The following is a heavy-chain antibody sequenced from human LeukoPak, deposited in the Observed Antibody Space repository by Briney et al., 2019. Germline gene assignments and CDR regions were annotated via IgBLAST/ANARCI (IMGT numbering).Heavy chain of an antibody. CDR3: ARGSGGWLIDY. V-gene: IGHV3-74*01. J-gene: IGHJ4*02. CDR1: GFTFTSYS. D-gene: IGHD5-12*01. CDR2: INSDGSST. Sequence: GGSLRLSCAASGFTFTSYSMGWVRQAPGKGLVWVSRINSDGSSTSYADSVKGRFTISRDNAKNTVYLQMNSLRAEDTAVYYCARGSGGWLIDYWGQGTLVTVSS.